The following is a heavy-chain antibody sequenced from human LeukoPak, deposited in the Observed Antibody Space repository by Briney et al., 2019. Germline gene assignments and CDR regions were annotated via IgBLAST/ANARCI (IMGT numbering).Heavy chain of an antibody. Sequence: GGSLTLSCSLSRLTFSSYSMHWVRHAPGEGLEYVSSIISNGGNTYYADSVKGRFTISRDDSKNTQYLQMSSLRAEDTAVYYCVKSTSAAIGVRYYYGMDVWGKGTTVTVS. D-gene: IGHD2-2*01. J-gene: IGHJ6*04. CDR3: VKSTSAAIGVRYYYGMDV. CDR1: RLTFSSYS. V-gene: IGHV3-64D*06. CDR2: IISNGGNT.